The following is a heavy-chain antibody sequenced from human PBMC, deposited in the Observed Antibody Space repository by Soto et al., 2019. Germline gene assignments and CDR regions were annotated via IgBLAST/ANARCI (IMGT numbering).Heavy chain of an antibody. V-gene: IGHV3-23*01. CDR3: AKRVGDFWSGYYLDY. CDR2: ISGSGGST. CDR1: GFTFSSYA. J-gene: IGHJ4*02. Sequence: GGSLRLSCAASGFTFSSYAMSWVRQAPGKGLEWVSAISGSGGSTYYADSVKGRFTISRDNSKNTLYLQMNSLRAEDTAVYYWAKRVGDFWSGYYLDYWGQGTLVTVSS. D-gene: IGHD3-3*01.